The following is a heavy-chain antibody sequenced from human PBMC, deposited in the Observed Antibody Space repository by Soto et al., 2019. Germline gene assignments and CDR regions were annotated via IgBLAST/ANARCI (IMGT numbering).Heavy chain of an antibody. CDR2: ISGSGGST. V-gene: IGHV3-23*01. J-gene: IGHJ6*02. CDR3: AKGPLDYYYGMDV. CDR1: GFTFSSYA. Sequence: EVQLLEYGGGLGQPGGSLRLSCAASGFTFSSYAMSWVRQAPGKGLEWVSAISGSGGSTYYADSVKGRFTISRDNSKNTLYLQMNSLRAEDTAVYYCAKGPLDYYYGMDVWGQGTTVTVSS.